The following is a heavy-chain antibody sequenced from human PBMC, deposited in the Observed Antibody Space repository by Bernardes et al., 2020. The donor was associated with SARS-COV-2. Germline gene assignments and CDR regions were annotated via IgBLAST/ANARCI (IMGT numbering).Heavy chain of an antibody. V-gene: IGHV6-1*01. D-gene: IGHD2-2*01. CDR3: ARDHRLAENCSSTSCYRRPFDY. Sequence: TLSLTLAISGDSVSINSAAFNWIMPSASRGLEWLGRTYYRSKWYNDYAVSVKSRITINPDTSKNQFSLQLNSVTPEDTAVYYCARDHRLAENCSSTSCYRRPFDYWGQGTLVTVSS. CDR1: GDSVSINSAA. CDR2: TYYRSKWYN. J-gene: IGHJ4*02.